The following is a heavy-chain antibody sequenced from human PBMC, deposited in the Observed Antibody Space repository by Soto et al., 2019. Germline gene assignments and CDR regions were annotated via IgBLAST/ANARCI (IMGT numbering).Heavy chain of an antibody. D-gene: IGHD3-3*01. CDR2: ISAYNGNT. J-gene: IGHJ5*02. Sequence: ASVKVSCKASGYTFTSYGISWVRQAPGQGLEWMGWISAYNGNTNYAQKPQGRVTMTTDTSTSTAYMELRSLRSDDTAVYYCARGHYDFWSGYPNWFDPWGQGTLVTVSS. V-gene: IGHV1-18*04. CDR3: ARGHYDFWSGYPNWFDP. CDR1: GYTFTSYG.